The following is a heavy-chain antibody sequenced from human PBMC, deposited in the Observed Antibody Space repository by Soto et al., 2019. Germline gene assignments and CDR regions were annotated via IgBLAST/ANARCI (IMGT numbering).Heavy chain of an antibody. J-gene: IGHJ4*02. CDR2: IIPIFGTA. CDR1: GGAFSSYA. V-gene: IGHV1-69*13. CDR3: ARYFTHYYDSSGFDY. Sequence: GASVKVCCKASGGAFSSYAIRWVRQAPGQGLEWMGGIIPIFGTANYAQKFQGRVTITADESTSTAYMELSSLRSEDTAVYYCARYFTHYYDSSGFDYWGQGTLVTVPS. D-gene: IGHD3-22*01.